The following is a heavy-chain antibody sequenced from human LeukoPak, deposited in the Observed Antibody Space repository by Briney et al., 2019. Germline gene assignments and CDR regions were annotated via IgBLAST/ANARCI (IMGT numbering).Heavy chain of an antibody. D-gene: IGHD3-9*01. CDR2: ISGSGGST. Sequence: PGGSLRLSCAASGFTFSSYAMSWIRQAPGKGLEWVSAISGSGGSTYYADSVKGRFTISRDNSKNTLYLQMNSLRAEDTAVYYCAKTLLRYFDWLDYWGQGTLVTVSS. CDR3: AKTLLRYFDWLDY. CDR1: GFTFSSYA. V-gene: IGHV3-23*01. J-gene: IGHJ4*02.